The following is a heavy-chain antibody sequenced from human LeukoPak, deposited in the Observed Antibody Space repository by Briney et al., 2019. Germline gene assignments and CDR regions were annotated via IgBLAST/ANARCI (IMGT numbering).Heavy chain of an antibody. Sequence: PGGSLRLSCAASGVSVSSNYMNWVRRAPGKGLEWVSIIYAGGNTYYAGSVKGRFTISRENAKNSLHLQMNSLRAGDTAVYYCVRVSSSQYYFDYWGQGTLVTVSS. CDR3: VRVSSSQYYFDY. D-gene: IGHD6-6*01. V-gene: IGHV3-66*01. J-gene: IGHJ4*02. CDR2: IYAGGNT. CDR1: GVSVSSNY.